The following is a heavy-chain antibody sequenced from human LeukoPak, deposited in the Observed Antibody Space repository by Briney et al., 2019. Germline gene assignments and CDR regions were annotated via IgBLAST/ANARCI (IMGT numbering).Heavy chain of an antibody. CDR1: GFTFSSYG. J-gene: IGHJ6*03. CDR3: AKDGVTMVRRTPYYYYMDV. V-gene: IGHV3-30*18. Sequence: GGSLRLSCAASGFTFSSYGMHWVRQAPGKGLEWVAVISYDGSNKYYADSVKGRFTISRDNSKNTLYLQMNSLRAEDTAVYYCAKDGVTMVRRTPYYYYMDVWGKGTTVTVSS. CDR2: ISYDGSNK. D-gene: IGHD3-10*01.